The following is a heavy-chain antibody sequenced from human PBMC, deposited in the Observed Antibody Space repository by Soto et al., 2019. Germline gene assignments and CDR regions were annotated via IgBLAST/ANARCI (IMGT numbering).Heavy chain of an antibody. CDR3: AKDRYYDTPGWSDP. V-gene: IGHV3-23*01. Sequence: EAQLLASGGGLVQPGGSLRLSCVGSGFTFRDHAMRWVRQAPGRGLEWVSAISANGGSIQHADSVKGRFSVSRDNAKNTVYLQMDNLRTEDSAVYYCAKDRYYDTPGWSDPWGQGSRVIVSS. CDR1: GFTFRDHA. CDR2: ISANGGSI. J-gene: IGHJ5*02. D-gene: IGHD3-22*01.